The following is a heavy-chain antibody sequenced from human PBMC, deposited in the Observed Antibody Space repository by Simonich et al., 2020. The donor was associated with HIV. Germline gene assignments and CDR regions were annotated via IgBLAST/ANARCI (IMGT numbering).Heavy chain of an antibody. CDR3: ARGFYQRLYYFDY. V-gene: IGHV4-34*01. J-gene: IGHJ4*02. CDR1: GGSFSVYY. CDR2: INHSGST. D-gene: IGHD2-2*01. Sequence: QVQLQKWGAGMLKHSETLSLNCAVYGGSFSVYYWRWIRQPPGKGLEWIGEINHSGSTNYNPSLKSRVTISVDTSKNQFSLKLSSVTAADTAVYYCARGFYQRLYYFDYWGQGTLVTVSS.